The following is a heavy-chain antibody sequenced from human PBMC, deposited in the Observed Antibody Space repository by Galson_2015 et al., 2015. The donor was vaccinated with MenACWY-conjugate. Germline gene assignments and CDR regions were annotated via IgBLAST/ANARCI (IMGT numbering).Heavy chain of an antibody. CDR3: AKRVSSGLYRYYFDS. D-gene: IGHD5-12*01. CDR2: IFYSGKT. J-gene: IGHJ4*02. CDR1: GGSITNTHW. V-gene: IGHV4-4*02. Sequence: ETLSLTCAVSGGSITNTHWWSWVRQPPGKGLEWVGEIFYSGKTYYNPSLESRLTVSLDKSQNQFSLRLTSVTAADTAVYYCAKRVSSGLYRYYFDSWGQGTLVTVSS.